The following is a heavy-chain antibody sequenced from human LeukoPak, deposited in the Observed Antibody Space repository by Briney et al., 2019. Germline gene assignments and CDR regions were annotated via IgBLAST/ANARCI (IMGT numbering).Heavy chain of an antibody. CDR1: GYTLTELS. V-gene: IGHV1-24*01. CDR3: ATDIVVVPAAPLGPY. CDR2: FDPEDGET. J-gene: IGHJ4*02. Sequence: GASVTVSCKVSGYTLTELSMHWVRQAPGKGLEWMGGFDPEDGETIYARKFQGRVTMTEDTSTDTAYMELSSLRSEDTAVYYCATDIVVVPAAPLGPYWGQGTLVTVSS. D-gene: IGHD2-2*01.